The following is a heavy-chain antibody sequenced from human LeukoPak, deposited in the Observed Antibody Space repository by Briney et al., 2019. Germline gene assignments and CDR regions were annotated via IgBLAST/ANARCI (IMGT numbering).Heavy chain of an antibody. J-gene: IGHJ5*02. CDR1: GGTFSSYT. V-gene: IGHV1-69*04. CDR3: ARDRDIVVVPAAQYNWFDP. Sequence: SVKVSCKASGGTFSSYTISWVRQAPGQGLERMGRIIPILGIANYAQKFQGRVTITADKSTSTAYMELSSLRSEDTAVYYCARDRDIVVVPAAQYNWFDPWGQGTLVTVSS. D-gene: IGHD2-2*01. CDR2: IIPILGIA.